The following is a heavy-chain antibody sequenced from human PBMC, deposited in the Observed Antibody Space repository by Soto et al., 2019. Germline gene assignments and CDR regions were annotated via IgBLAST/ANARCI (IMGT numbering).Heavy chain of an antibody. V-gene: IGHV3-11*01. J-gene: IGHJ5*02. CDR2: ITSSGGNA. CDR1: GFSFKDYY. Sequence: PGGSLRVSCAASGFSFKDYYMTWMRQTPEKGLEWISTITSSGGNAYYAASVKGRVTISRDNAHNSLYLQMSGLRAEDTALYYWARDMDTNYVNYFDLWGQETLVTVPS. CDR3: ARDMDTNYVNYFDL. D-gene: IGHD3-16*01.